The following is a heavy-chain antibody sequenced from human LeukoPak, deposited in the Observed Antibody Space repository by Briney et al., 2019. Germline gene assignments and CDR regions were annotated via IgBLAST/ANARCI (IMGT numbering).Heavy chain of an antibody. D-gene: IGHD6-6*01. J-gene: IGHJ3*02. CDR3: ARVTYSSSSMSLDAFDI. V-gene: IGHV4-4*07. CDR1: GGSISSYY. Sequence: SETLSLTCTVSGGSISSYYWSWIRQPAGKGLEWIGRIYTSGSTNYNPSLKSRVTMSVDTSKNQLSLKLTSVTAADTAVYYYARVTYSSSSMSLDAFDIWGQGTMVTVSS. CDR2: IYTSGST.